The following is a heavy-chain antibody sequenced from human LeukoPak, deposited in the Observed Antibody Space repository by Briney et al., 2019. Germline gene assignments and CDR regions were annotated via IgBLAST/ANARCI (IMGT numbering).Heavy chain of an antibody. V-gene: IGHV3-74*01. J-gene: IGHJ3*02. CDR1: GFTFSSYW. CDR3: ARGSYNWNYFYAFDI. CDR2: INTDGSST. D-gene: IGHD1-7*01. Sequence: GGSLRLSCAASGFTFSSYWMHWVRQAPGKGLVWVSRINTDGSSTSYADSVKGRFTISRDNAKNTLYLQMNSLRAEDTAVYCCARGSYNWNYFYAFDIWGQGTMVTVSS.